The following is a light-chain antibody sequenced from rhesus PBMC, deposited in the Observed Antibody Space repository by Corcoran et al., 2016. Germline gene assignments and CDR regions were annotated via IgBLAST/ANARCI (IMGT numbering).Light chain of an antibody. CDR1: QGISDY. J-gene: IGKJ3*01. CDR2: AAS. Sequence: DIQMTQSPSSLSASVGDRVTITCRASQGISDYLSWYQQKPGKAPKRLVYAASSLDSGVTSRFSGSGSGTEFTLTISSLQPEDFAAYYCLQCYSTPPTFGPGTKRDI. V-gene: IGKV1-36*02. CDR3: LQCYSTPPT.